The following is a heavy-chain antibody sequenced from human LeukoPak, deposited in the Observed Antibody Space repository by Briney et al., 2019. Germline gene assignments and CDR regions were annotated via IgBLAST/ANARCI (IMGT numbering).Heavy chain of an antibody. D-gene: IGHD3-22*01. J-gene: IGHJ4*02. CDR2: IIPILGIA. V-gene: IGHV1-69*04. CDR1: GGTFSSYA. Sequence: ASVKVSCKASGGTFSSYAISWVRQAPGQGLEWMGRIIPILGIANYAQKFQGRVTITADKSTSTAYMELSSLRSEDTAVYYCAGRGDYYDSSGYYDYWGQGTLVTVSS. CDR3: AGRGDYYDSSGYYDY.